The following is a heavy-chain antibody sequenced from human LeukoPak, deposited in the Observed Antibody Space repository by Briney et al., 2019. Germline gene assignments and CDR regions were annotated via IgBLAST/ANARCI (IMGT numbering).Heavy chain of an antibody. V-gene: IGHV4-59*01. CDR2: IYYSGST. Sequence: SETLSLTCTVSGGSISGYYWSWIRQPPGKGLEWIGYIYYSGSTNYNPSLKSRVTISVDTSKNQFSLKLSSVTAADTAVYYCARDYYDSSGYYYNYYYYGMDVWGQGTTVTVSS. CDR1: GGSISGYY. CDR3: ARDYYDSSGYYYNYYYYGMDV. D-gene: IGHD3-22*01. J-gene: IGHJ6*02.